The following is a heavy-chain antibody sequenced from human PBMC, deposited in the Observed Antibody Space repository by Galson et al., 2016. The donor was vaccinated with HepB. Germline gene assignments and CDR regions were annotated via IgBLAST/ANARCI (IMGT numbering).Heavy chain of an antibody. Sequence: LEWMGGIIPLYGTTNYAQKFQGRVTITADESTSTAYVELSSLRSEDTAVYYCARVRDGYNKYYHYGLGVWGQGTTVTVSS. J-gene: IGHJ6*02. V-gene: IGHV1-69*01. CDR3: ARVRDGYNKYYHYGLGV. D-gene: IGHD5-24*01. CDR2: IIPLYGTT.